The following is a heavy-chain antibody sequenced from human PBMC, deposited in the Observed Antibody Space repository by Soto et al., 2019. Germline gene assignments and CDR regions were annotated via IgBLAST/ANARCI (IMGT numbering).Heavy chain of an antibody. D-gene: IGHD3-3*01. CDR3: ARGGADYDFWSPNEGLGGWFDP. J-gene: IGHJ5*02. CDR2: IIPILGIA. V-gene: IGHV1-69*02. CDR1: GGTFSSYT. Sequence: QVQLVQSGAEVKKPGSSVKVSCKASGGTFSSYTISWVRQAPGQGLEWMGRIIPILGIANYAKKIQGGVTITAEKTTSKASMELRNQRDEDKAVYYCARGGADYDFWSPNEGLGGWFDPWGQGTLVTVSS.